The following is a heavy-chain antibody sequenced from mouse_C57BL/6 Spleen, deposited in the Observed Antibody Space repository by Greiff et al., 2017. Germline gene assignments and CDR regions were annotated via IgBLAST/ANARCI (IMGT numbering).Heavy chain of an antibody. D-gene: IGHD1-1*01. CDR2: IYPRDGST. CDR3: ADGSREPYWYFDV. V-gene: IGHV1-85*01. Sequence: VQLQQSGPELMKPGASVKLSCKASGYTFTSYDINWVKQRPGQGLEWIGWIYPRDGSTKYNEKFKGKATLTVDTSSSTAYMELHSLTSEDSAVYFCADGSREPYWYFDVWGTGTTVTVSS. CDR1: GYTFTSYD. J-gene: IGHJ1*03.